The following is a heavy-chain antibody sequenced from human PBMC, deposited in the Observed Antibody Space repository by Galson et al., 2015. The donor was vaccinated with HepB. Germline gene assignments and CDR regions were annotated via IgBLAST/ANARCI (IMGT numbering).Heavy chain of an antibody. CDR2: MNPNSGNT. CDR3: ARGGAFWQQLVRAVLDY. D-gene: IGHD6-13*01. J-gene: IGHJ4*02. CDR1: GYTFTSYD. Sequence: SVKVSCKASGYTFTSYDINWVRQATGQGLEWMGWMNPNSGNTGYAQKFQGRVTMTRNTSISTAYMELSSLRSEDTAVYYCARGGAFWQQLVRAVLDYWGQGTLVTVSS. V-gene: IGHV1-8*01.